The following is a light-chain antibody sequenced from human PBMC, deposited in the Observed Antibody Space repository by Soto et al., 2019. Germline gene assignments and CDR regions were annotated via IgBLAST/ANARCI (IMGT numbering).Light chain of an antibody. CDR2: DAS. Sequence: DIQMTQSPSTLSASVGDRVTITCRAGQSISTWLAWYQQKPGKAPKLLIYDASSLESGVPSRFSGSGSGTEFTLTISTLQPDDFATYYCQQYSSSSWTFGQGTKVDIK. CDR3: QQYSSSSWT. J-gene: IGKJ1*01. CDR1: QSISTW. V-gene: IGKV1-5*01.